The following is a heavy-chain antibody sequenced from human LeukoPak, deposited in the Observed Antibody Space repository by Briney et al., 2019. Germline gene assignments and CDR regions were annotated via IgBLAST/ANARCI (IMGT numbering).Heavy chain of an antibody. D-gene: IGHD6-19*01. CDR3: ARDQWLAYYYHGMDV. CDR2: IANNGSTI. CDR1: GFTFSTYA. Sequence: GGSLRLSCAASGFTFSTYAMNWVRQAPGKGLEWVSYIANNGSTIYYADSVKGRFTISRDKAENSLYLQMNSLRAEDTAIYYCARDQWLAYYYHGMDVWGQGTTVTVSS. J-gene: IGHJ6*02. V-gene: IGHV3-48*03.